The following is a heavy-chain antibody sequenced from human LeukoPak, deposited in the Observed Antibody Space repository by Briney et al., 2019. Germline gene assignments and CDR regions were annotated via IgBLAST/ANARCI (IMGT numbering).Heavy chain of an antibody. CDR3: ASDKGGSGWGLGY. Sequence: SETLSLTCTVSGGSISSGGYYWSWIRQPPGKGLEWIGYIYHSGSTYYNPSLKSRVTISVDRSKNQFSLKLSSVTAADTAVYYCASDKGGSGWGLGYWGQGTLVTVSS. V-gene: IGHV4-30-2*01. D-gene: IGHD6-19*01. J-gene: IGHJ4*02. CDR1: GGSISSGGYY. CDR2: IYHSGST.